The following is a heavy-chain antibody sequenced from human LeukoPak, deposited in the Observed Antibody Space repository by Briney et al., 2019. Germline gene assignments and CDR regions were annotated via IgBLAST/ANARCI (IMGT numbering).Heavy chain of an antibody. J-gene: IGHJ4*02. D-gene: IGHD3-22*01. Sequence: GGSLRLSCAASGFTFSSYSMNWVRQAPGKGLEWVSSISSSSSYIYYADSVKGRFTISRDNAKNSLYLQMNSLRAEDTAVYYCARGRTYYYDSSGYYVPYYWGQGTLVTVSS. V-gene: IGHV3-21*01. CDR2: ISSSSSYI. CDR1: GFTFSSYS. CDR3: ARGRTYYYDSSGYYVPYY.